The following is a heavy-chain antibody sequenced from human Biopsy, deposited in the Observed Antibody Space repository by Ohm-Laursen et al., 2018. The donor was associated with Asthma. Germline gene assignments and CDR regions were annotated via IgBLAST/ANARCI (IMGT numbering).Heavy chain of an antibody. CDR2: INAGDGNT. Sequence: SSVKVSCKASGYTFIHFAIHWVRQALGQRLEWMGWINAGDGNTKYSQEFQGRVTITRDTSASTAYMDLRSLRSEDTAMYYCARTYYDFLTGQVNDALAMWGQGTVVTVSS. V-gene: IGHV1-3*01. D-gene: IGHD3-9*01. CDR1: GYTFIHFA. CDR3: ARTYYDFLTGQVNDALAM. J-gene: IGHJ3*02.